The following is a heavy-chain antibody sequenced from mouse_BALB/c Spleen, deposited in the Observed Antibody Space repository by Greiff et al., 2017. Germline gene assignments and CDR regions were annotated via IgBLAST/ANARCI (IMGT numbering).Heavy chain of an antibody. D-gene: IGHD2-1*01. Sequence: QVQLQQSGPELVRPGVSVKISCKGSGYTFTDYAMHWVKQSHAKSLEWIGVISTYYGNTNYNQKFKGKATMTVDKSSSTAYMELARLTSEDSAIYYCARGGNYVNYAMDYLGQGTSVTVSS. J-gene: IGHJ4*01. CDR1: GYTFTDYA. CDR3: ARGGNYVNYAMDY. V-gene: IGHV1-67*01. CDR2: ISTYYGNT.